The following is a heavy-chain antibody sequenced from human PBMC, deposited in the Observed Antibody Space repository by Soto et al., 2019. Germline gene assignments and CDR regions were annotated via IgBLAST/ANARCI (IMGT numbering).Heavy chain of an antibody. CDR1: GYTFTGYY. D-gene: IGHD6-13*01. V-gene: IGHV1-2*04. CDR2: INPNSGGT. Sequence: ASVTVSCQASGYTFTGYYMHWVRQAPGQGLEWMGWINPNSGGTNYAQKFQGWVTMTRDTSISTAYMELSRLRSDDTAVYYCARGLISSKLAHDYWGQGTLVTVSS. CDR3: ARGLISSKLAHDY. J-gene: IGHJ4*02.